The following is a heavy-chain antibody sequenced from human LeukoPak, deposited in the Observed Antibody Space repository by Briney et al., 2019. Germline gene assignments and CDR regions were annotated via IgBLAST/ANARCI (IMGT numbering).Heavy chain of an antibody. J-gene: IGHJ4*02. D-gene: IGHD3-22*01. Sequence: GASVKVSCKASGYTFTGYYMHWVRQAPGQGLEWMGRINPNSGGTNYAQKFQGRVTMTRDTSISTAYMELSRLRSDDTAVYYCARTYYYDSSGYPDYWGQGTLVTASS. CDR1: GYTFTGYY. CDR2: INPNSGGT. V-gene: IGHV1-2*06. CDR3: ARTYYYDSSGYPDY.